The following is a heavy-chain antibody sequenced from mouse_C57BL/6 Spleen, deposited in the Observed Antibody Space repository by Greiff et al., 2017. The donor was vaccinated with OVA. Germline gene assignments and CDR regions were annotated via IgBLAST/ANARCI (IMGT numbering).Heavy chain of an antibody. Sequence: DVHLVESGGGLVKPGGSLKLSCAASGFTFSSYTMSWVRQTPEKRLEWVATISGGGGNTYYPDSVKGRFTISRDNAKNTLYLQMSSLRSEDTALYYCARQANWGLYWYFDVWGTGTTVTVSS. CDR1: GFTFSSYT. CDR2: ISGGGGNT. J-gene: IGHJ1*03. D-gene: IGHD4-1*01. CDR3: ARQANWGLYWYFDV. V-gene: IGHV5-9*01.